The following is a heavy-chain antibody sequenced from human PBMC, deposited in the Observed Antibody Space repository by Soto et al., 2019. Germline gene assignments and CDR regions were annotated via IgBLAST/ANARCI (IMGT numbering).Heavy chain of an antibody. CDR1: GFTFNLYT. Sequence: EVQLVESGGGLVKPGGSLRLSCEASGFTFNLYTMDWVRQAPGKGLVWVSSISSTGTYKYYANSVKGRFTISRDDAKNSLYLQMNSLRDEDTAVYYSAREGQDYGGNTHNVLDLWGQGTRVTVSS. CDR3: AREGQDYGGNTHNVLDL. J-gene: IGHJ3*01. CDR2: ISSTGTYK. V-gene: IGHV3-21*02. D-gene: IGHD4-17*01.